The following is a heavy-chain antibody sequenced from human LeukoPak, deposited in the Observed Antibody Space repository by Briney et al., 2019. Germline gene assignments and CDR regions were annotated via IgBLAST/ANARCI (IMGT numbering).Heavy chain of an antibody. CDR1: GYTFTGYY. J-gene: IGHJ5*02. CDR2: INPNSGGT. Sequence: ASVKVSCKASGYTFTGYYMHWVRQAPGQGLEWMGWINPNSGGTNYAQKFQGRVTMTRDTSISTVYMELSRLRSDDTAVYYCARDLIVGYNWFDPWGQGTLVTVSS. CDR3: ARDLIVGYNWFDP. V-gene: IGHV1-2*02. D-gene: IGHD1-26*01.